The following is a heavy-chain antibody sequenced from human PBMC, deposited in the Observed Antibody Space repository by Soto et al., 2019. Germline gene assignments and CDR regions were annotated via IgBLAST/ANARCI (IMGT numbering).Heavy chain of an antibody. CDR1: GFTVSSNY. J-gene: IGHJ3*02. Sequence: GALRLSCAASGFTVSSNYMSWVRQAPGKGLEWVSVIYSGGSTYYADSVKGRFTISRDNSKNTLYLQMNSLRAEDTVLYYCAREASRGFFAMFAFDIWGQGTMVTVSS. D-gene: IGHD3-10*02. CDR3: AREASRGFFAMFAFDI. CDR2: IYSGGST. V-gene: IGHV3-66*01.